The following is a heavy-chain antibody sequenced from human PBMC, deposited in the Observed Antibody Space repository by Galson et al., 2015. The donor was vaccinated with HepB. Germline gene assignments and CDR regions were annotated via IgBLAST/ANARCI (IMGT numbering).Heavy chain of an antibody. CDR3: ARTARAGNTGYAFDI. CDR2: IYSGGST. Sequence: SLRLSCADSGFTVNSNYMSWARQAPGKGLEWVSIIYSGGSTYYADSVKGRFAISRDNSENTLYLQMNSLRAEDTAVYYCARTARAGNTGYAFDIWGQGTMVTVSS. CDR1: GFTVNSNY. J-gene: IGHJ3*02. V-gene: IGHV3-53*01. D-gene: IGHD5-12*01.